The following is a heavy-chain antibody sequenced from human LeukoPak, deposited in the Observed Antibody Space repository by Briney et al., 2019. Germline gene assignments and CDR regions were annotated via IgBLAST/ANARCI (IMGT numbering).Heavy chain of an antibody. CDR1: GGSISSSSYY. Sequence: SETLSLTCTVSGGSISSSSYYWGWIRQPPGKGLEWIGSIYYSGSTYYNPSLKSRVTISVDTSKNQFSLKLSSVTAADTAVYYCARLRTVAAAGIIWFDPWGQGTLDTVSS. CDR2: IYYSGST. D-gene: IGHD6-13*01. V-gene: IGHV4-39*01. CDR3: ARLRTVAAAGIIWFDP. J-gene: IGHJ5*02.